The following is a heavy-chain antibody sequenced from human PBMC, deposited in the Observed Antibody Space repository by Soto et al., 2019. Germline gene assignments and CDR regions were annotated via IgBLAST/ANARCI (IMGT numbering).Heavy chain of an antibody. V-gene: IGHV1-69*01. CDR2: IIPSVGTA. CDR3: AIEIRYFFYGMDV. J-gene: IGHJ6*02. CDR1: GGTFSSYA. Sequence: QEQLVQSGAEVKKPGSSVKVSCKSSGGTFSSYAINWVRQAPGQGLEWMGGIIPSVGTANYAQNFQDRVTITADVSTSTLYMYLSRLRSLGTAMYYCAIEIRYFFYGMDVWGQGTTVTFSS.